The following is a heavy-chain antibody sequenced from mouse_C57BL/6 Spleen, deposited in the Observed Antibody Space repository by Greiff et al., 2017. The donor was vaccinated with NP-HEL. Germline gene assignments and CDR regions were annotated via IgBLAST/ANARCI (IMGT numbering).Heavy chain of an antibody. CDR3: ARGDYSNYVYAMDY. Sequence: EVKLVESGGGLVKPGGSLKLSCAASGFTFSSYAMSWVRQTPEKRLEWVATISDGGSYTYYPDNVKGRFTISRDNAKNNLYLQMSHLKSEDTAMYYCARGDYSNYVYAMDYWGQGTSVTVSS. CDR1: GFTFSSYA. J-gene: IGHJ4*01. D-gene: IGHD2-5*01. V-gene: IGHV5-4*03. CDR2: ISDGGSYT.